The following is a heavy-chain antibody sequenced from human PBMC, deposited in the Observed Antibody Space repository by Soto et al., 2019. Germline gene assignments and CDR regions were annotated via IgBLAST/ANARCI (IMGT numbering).Heavy chain of an antibody. Sequence: SETLSLTCTVSGGSISSGGYYWSWIRQHPGKGLEWIGYIYYSGSTYYNPSLKSRVTISLDKSKSQFSLRLSSVTAADSAVYFCARLEGLATISYYFDFWGQGAQVTVSS. J-gene: IGHJ4*02. V-gene: IGHV4-31*03. CDR1: GGSISSGGYY. D-gene: IGHD3-9*01. CDR2: IYYSGST. CDR3: ARLEGLATISYYFDF.